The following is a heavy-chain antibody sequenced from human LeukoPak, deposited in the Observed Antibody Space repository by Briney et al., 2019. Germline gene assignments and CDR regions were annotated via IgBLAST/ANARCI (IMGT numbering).Heavy chain of an antibody. CDR3: ARVGGRYCSSTSCYAWDH. Sequence: GASVKVSCKASGYTFTNHGINWVRQAPGQGLEWMGWISAYNGNTNYAQKVQGRVTMTADTSTSTAYMELRSLRSDDTAVYYCARVGGRYCSSTSCYAWDHWGQGTLVTVSS. J-gene: IGHJ4*02. V-gene: IGHV1-18*01. CDR1: GYTFTNHG. CDR2: ISAYNGNT. D-gene: IGHD2-2*01.